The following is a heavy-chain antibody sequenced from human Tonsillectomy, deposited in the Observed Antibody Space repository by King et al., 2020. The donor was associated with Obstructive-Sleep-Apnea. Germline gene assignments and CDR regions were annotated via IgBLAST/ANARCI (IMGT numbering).Heavy chain of an antibody. J-gene: IGHJ4*02. V-gene: IGHV1-8*01. CDR3: ARRRGAGSSDY. CDR2: MNPTSGKR. Sequence: VQLVESGAEVKEPGASVKVSCKASGYTFSSYDVTWVRQATGQVLEWMGWMNPTSGKRGYTQRFQGRLTMTRNTAISTAYMELSSLTSEDTAVYYCARRRGAGSSDYWGQGTLVTVSS. CDR1: GYTFSSYD. D-gene: IGHD2-2*01.